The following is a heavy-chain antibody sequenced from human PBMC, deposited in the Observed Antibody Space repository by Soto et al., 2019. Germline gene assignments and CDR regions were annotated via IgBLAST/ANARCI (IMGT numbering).Heavy chain of an antibody. CDR2: IYYSGST. Sequence: PSETLSLTCTVSGCSISSGGYYWSWIRQHPGKGLEWIGYIYYSGSTYYNPSLKSRVTISVDTSKNQFSLKLSSVTAADTAVYYCAREIFGVDAFDIWGQGTMVTVSS. D-gene: IGHD3-3*01. CDR1: GCSISSGGYY. CDR3: AREIFGVDAFDI. V-gene: IGHV4-31*03. J-gene: IGHJ3*02.